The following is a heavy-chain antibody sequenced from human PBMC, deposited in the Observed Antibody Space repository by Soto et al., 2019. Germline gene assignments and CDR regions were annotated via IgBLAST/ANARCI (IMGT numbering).Heavy chain of an antibody. Sequence: QVQLQESGPGLVKPSQTLSLTCTVSGDSISSGVYHWTWIRQLPGKGLEWIGYIYYTGTTSYNPSLKSRLTISVDTSKNQFSLRLSSVTAADTAVYYCARTAPPVTTSPRFDPWGQGTLVTVSS. D-gene: IGHD4-17*01. CDR1: GDSISSGVYH. CDR2: IYYTGTT. CDR3: ARTAPPVTTSPRFDP. J-gene: IGHJ5*02. V-gene: IGHV4-31*03.